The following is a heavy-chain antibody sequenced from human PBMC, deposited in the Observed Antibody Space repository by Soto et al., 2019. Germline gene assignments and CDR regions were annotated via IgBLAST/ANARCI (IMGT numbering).Heavy chain of an antibody. CDR2: INPNSGGT. Sequence: ASVKVSCKASGYTFTGYYMHWVRQAPGQGLEWMGWINPNSGGTDYAQKFQGWVTMTRDTSISTAYMELSRLRVEDTALYYCARVNRRGYAGNDPPPLYYYGMDVWGQGTTVTVSS. J-gene: IGHJ6*02. D-gene: IGHD6-13*01. V-gene: IGHV1-2*04. CDR3: ARVNRRGYAGNDPPPLYYYGMDV. CDR1: GYTFTGYY.